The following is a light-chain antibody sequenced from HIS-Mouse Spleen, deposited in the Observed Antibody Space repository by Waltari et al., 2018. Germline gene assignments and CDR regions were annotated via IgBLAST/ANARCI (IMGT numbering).Light chain of an antibody. V-gene: IGLV2-8*01. J-gene: IGLJ2*01. CDR1: SSDVGGYNY. CDR3: SSYAGSNNWV. CDR2: EVN. Sequence: QSALTQPPSASGSPGQSVTISCTGTSSDVGGYNYVSWYQQHPGKAPKLMIYEVNKRPSGVPDRFSGSKSGNTVSLTVSGLQAEDEADYYCSSYAGSNNWVFGGGPKLTVL.